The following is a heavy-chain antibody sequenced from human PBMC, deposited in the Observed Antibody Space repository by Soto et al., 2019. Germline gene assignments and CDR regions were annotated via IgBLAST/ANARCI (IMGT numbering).Heavy chain of an antibody. D-gene: IGHD3-3*01. CDR3: ARGTPKSVYDFWKVDY. Sequence: VQLVESRGGVVQPGRSLRLSCAASGFTFSSYAMHWVRQAPGKGLEWVAVISYDGSNKYYADSVKGRFTISRDNSQNTLYLQMNSLRAEDTAVYYCARGTPKSVYDFWKVDYWGQGTLVTVSS. J-gene: IGHJ4*02. CDR1: GFTFSSYA. CDR2: ISYDGSNK. V-gene: IGHV3-30-3*01.